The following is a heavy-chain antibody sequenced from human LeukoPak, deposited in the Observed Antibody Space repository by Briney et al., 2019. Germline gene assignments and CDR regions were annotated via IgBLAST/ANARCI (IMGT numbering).Heavy chain of an antibody. CDR1: GGSISSGGYY. Sequence: PSETLSLTCTVSGGSISSGGYYWSWIRQHPGKGLEWIGYIYYSGSTYYNPSLKSRVTISVDTSKIQFSLKLSSVTAADTAVYYCARDRVVVTATSSYWYFDLWGRGTLVTVSS. V-gene: IGHV4-31*03. CDR2: IYYSGST. D-gene: IGHD2-21*02. CDR3: ARDRVVVTATSSYWYFDL. J-gene: IGHJ2*01.